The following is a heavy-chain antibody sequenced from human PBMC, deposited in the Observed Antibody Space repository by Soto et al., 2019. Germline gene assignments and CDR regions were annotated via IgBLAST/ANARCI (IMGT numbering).Heavy chain of an antibody. D-gene: IGHD3-10*01. Sequence: TLSLTCTVSGGSISSSSYYWGWIRQPPGKGLEWIGSIYYSGGTYYNPSLKSRVTISVDTSKNQFSLKLSSVTAADTAVYYCARPGNYGSGSYLYYFDYWGQGILVTVS. CDR2: IYYSGGT. V-gene: IGHV4-39*01. J-gene: IGHJ4*02. CDR1: GGSISSSSYY. CDR3: ARPGNYGSGSYLYYFDY.